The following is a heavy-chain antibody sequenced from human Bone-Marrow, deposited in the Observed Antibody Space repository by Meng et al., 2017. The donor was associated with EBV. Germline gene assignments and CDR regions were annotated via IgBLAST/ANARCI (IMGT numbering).Heavy chain of an antibody. J-gene: IGHJ5*02. CDR3: ARRSITIFGVVTRYNWFDP. CDR1: GGSFSGYY. V-gene: IGHV4-34*01. D-gene: IGHD3-3*01. Sequence: QAQLQQWGGGLLKPSETLSLTCAVYGGSFSGYYWSWIRQPPGKGLEWIGEINHSGSTNYNPSLKSRVTISVDTSKNQFSLKLSSVTAADTAVYYCARRSITIFGVVTRYNWFDPWGQGTLVTVSS. CDR2: INHSGST.